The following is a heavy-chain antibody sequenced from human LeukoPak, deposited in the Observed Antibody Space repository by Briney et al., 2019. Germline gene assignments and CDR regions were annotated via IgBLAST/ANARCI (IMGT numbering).Heavy chain of an antibody. D-gene: IGHD3-3*01. Sequence: GGSLRLSCAASGFTFSSYSMNWVRLAPGKGLEWVSYISSSSSTIYYADSVKGRFTISRDNAKNSLYLQMNSLRAEDTAVYYCARRAGLTYDFWTFDYWGQGTLVTVSS. J-gene: IGHJ4*02. CDR1: GFTFSSYS. V-gene: IGHV3-48*01. CDR2: ISSSSSTI. CDR3: ARRAGLTYDFWTFDY.